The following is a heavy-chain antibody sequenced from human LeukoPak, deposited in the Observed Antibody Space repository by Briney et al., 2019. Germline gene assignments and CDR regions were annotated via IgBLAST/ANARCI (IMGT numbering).Heavy chain of an antibody. J-gene: IGHJ4*02. CDR2: IYSGGST. Sequence: PGGSLRLSCAASGLTVSSNYMSWVRQAPGKGLEWVSVIYSGGSTYYADSVKGRFTISRDNSKNTLYLQMNSPRVEDTAVYYCARARETYYYDSSAHFDYWGQGTLVTVSS. CDR3: ARARETYYYDSSAHFDY. V-gene: IGHV3-53*01. D-gene: IGHD3-22*01. CDR1: GLTVSSNY.